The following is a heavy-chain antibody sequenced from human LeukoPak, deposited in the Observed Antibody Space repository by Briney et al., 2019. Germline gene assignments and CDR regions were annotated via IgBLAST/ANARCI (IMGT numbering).Heavy chain of an antibody. Sequence: SETLSLTCTVSGGSISSYYWSWIRQPPGNGLEWIGYIYYSGSTNYNPSLKSRVTISVDTSKNQFSLKLSSVTAADTAVYYCARQGLRSSGWVTPYNLFDPWGQGTLVTVSS. V-gene: IGHV4-59*08. J-gene: IGHJ5*02. D-gene: IGHD6-19*01. CDR1: GGSISSYY. CDR2: IYYSGST. CDR3: ARQGLRSSGWVTPYNLFDP.